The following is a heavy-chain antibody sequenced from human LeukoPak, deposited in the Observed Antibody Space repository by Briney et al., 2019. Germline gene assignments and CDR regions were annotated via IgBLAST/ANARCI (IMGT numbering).Heavy chain of an antibody. J-gene: IGHJ4*02. Sequence: GASVKVSCKASGGTFSSYAISWVRQAPGQGLEWMGRIIPIFGTANYAQKFQGRVTITADESTSTAYMELSSLRSEDTAAYYCARAPLYCSSTSCHMTGGDYWGQGTLVTVSS. CDR2: IIPIFGTA. CDR3: ARAPLYCSSTSCHMTGGDY. CDR1: GGTFSSYA. D-gene: IGHD2-2*02. V-gene: IGHV1-69*13.